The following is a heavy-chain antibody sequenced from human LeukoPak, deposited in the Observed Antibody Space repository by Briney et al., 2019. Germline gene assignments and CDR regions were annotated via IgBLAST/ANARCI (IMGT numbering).Heavy chain of an antibody. CDR3: ARDMVRGVISSFDY. Sequence: PGGSLRLPCAASGFTFSSYSMNWVRQAPGRGLEWVSSISSSSSYIYYADSVKGRFTISRDNAKNSLYLQMNSLRAEDTAVYYCARDMVRGVISSFDYWGQGTLVTVSS. V-gene: IGHV3-21*01. D-gene: IGHD3-10*01. CDR1: GFTFSSYS. CDR2: ISSSSSYI. J-gene: IGHJ4*02.